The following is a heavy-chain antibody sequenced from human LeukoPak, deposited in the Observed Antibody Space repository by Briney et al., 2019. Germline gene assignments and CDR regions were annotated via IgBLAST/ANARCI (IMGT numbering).Heavy chain of an antibody. CDR2: IYTIGST. J-gene: IGHJ3*02. CDR3: ARRGSLFEDSEWRTAFDI. D-gene: IGHD3-3*01. V-gene: IGHV4-4*07. CDR1: GDSISSYS. Sequence: PSETLSLTCTVSGDSISSYSWSWLRQPAGKGLEWVGHIYTIGSTNYNPSLKSRVTMSVDTSKNQFSLRLSSVTAADTAVYYCARRGSLFEDSEWRTAFDIWGQGTMVIVSS.